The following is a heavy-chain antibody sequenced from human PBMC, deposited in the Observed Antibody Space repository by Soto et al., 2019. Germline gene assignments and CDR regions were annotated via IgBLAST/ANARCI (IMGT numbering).Heavy chain of an antibody. CDR2: INHSGST. Sequence: TMRLTYAVYGVSSSGYYWSWIRQPPRKGLEWIGEINHSGSTNYNPSLKSRVTISVDTSKNQFSLKLSSVTAADTAVYYCARGGYYDFWSGNYYYVMDVWGQGTTVTVSS. J-gene: IGHJ6*02. CDR1: GVSSSGYY. V-gene: IGHV4-34*01. D-gene: IGHD3-3*01. CDR3: ARGGYYDFWSGNYYYVMDV.